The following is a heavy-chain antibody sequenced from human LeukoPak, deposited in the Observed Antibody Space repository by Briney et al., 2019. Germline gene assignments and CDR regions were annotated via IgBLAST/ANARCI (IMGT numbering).Heavy chain of an antibody. V-gene: IGHV3-23*01. J-gene: IGHJ6*02. Sequence: GGSLRLSCAASGFTFSSYAMSWVRQAPGKGLEWVSTISSSGGSTYYVDSVKGRFTISRDNSKNTLYLQMNSLRAEDTAVYYCAKDGRITIFGMVRPHYYYGMDVWGQGTTVTVSS. CDR2: ISSSGGST. D-gene: IGHD3-3*01. CDR1: GFTFSSYA. CDR3: AKDGRITIFGMVRPHYYYGMDV.